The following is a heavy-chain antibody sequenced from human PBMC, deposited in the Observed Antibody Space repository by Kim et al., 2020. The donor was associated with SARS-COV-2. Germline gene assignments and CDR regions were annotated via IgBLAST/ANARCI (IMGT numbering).Heavy chain of an antibody. CDR2: ISSSGSTI. Sequence: GGSLRLSCAASGFTFSSYEMNWVRQAPGKGLEWVSYISSSGSTIYYADSVKGRFTISRDNAKNSLYLQMNSLRAEDTAVYYCARTRYFDWLLFKLDAFDIWGQGTMVTVSS. CDR1: GFTFSSYE. J-gene: IGHJ3*02. V-gene: IGHV3-48*03. D-gene: IGHD3-9*01. CDR3: ARTRYFDWLLFKLDAFDI.